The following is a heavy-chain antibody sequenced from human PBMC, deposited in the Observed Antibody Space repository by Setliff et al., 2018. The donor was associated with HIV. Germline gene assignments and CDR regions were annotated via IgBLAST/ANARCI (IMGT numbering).Heavy chain of an antibody. CDR1: GYSITNGNY. D-gene: IGHD3-10*01. Sequence: SETLSLTCLVFGYSITNGNYWAWTRQSPGKGLEWIGSIYSTGHTYYNPSHKSRLTMSVGTAKNRFSLKLISVTAADTAVYYCARDRALRFSKSPSFNYFDVWGQGALVTVSS. CDR2: IYSTGHT. CDR3: ARDRALRFSKSPSFNYFDV. J-gene: IGHJ4*02. V-gene: IGHV4-38-2*02.